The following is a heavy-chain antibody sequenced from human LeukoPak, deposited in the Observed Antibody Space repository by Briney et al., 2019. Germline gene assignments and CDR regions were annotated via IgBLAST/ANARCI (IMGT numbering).Heavy chain of an antibody. Sequence: SETLSLTCTVSGGSISSYYWSWIRQPPGKGLEWVGYIYYSGSTNYNPSLKSRVTISVDTSKNQFSLKLSSVTAADTAVYYCAGHRTNRVDPWGQGTLVTVSS. V-gene: IGHV4-59*08. J-gene: IGHJ5*02. CDR3: AGHRTNRVDP. CDR1: GGSISSYY. CDR2: IYYSGST.